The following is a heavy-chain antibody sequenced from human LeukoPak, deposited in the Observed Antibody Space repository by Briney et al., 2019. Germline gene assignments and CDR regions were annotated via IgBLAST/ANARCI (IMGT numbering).Heavy chain of an antibody. Sequence: GGSLRLSCAVSGFDVIENYVTWVRQAPGKGLEWVSSISSSSSYIYYADSVKGRFTISRDNAKNSLYLQMNSLRAEDTAVYYCAREGIAARPLDYWGQGTLVTVSS. CDR1: GFDVIENY. J-gene: IGHJ4*02. D-gene: IGHD6-6*01. CDR3: AREGIAARPLDY. CDR2: ISSSSSYI. V-gene: IGHV3-21*01.